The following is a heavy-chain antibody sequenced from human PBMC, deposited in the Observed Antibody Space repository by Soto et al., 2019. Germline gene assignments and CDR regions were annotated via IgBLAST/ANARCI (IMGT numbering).Heavy chain of an antibody. J-gene: IGHJ6*02. V-gene: IGHV6-1*01. Sequence: PSQTLSLTCAISGDSVSSNSAAWNWIRQSPSRGLEWLGRTCYRSKWYNDYAESVKSRITIDPDTSKNQFSLQLNSVTPEDTAVYYCAREKASSPYYYHGMDVWGQGTTVTVSS. CDR3: AREKASSPYYYHGMDV. CDR1: GDSVSSNSAA. CDR2: TCYRSKWYN.